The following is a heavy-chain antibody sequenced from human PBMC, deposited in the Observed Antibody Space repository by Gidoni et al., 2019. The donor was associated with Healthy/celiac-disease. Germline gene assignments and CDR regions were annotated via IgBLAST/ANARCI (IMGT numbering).Heavy chain of an antibody. Sequence: EVQLVESGGGLIQPGGSLRLSCAASGFTVSSNYMSWVRQAPGKGLEWVSVIYSGGSTYYADSVKGRFTISRDNSKNTLYLQMNSLRAEDTAVYYCASRWENAYYYDSSGYYAMGAFDIWGQGTMVTVSS. CDR3: ASRWENAYYYDSSGYYAMGAFDI. CDR1: GFTVSSNY. D-gene: IGHD3-22*01. CDR2: IYSGGST. J-gene: IGHJ3*02. V-gene: IGHV3-53*01.